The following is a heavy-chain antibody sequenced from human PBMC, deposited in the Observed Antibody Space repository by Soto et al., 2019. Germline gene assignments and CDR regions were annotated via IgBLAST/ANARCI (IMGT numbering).Heavy chain of an antibody. V-gene: IGHV3-30*18. D-gene: IGHD6-13*01. CDR2: ISYDGSNK. CDR1: GFTFSSYG. CDR3: AKALSSRWYDLGY. J-gene: IGHJ4*02. Sequence: QVQLVESGGGVVQPGRSLRLSCAASGFTFSSYGMHWVRQAPGKGLEWVAVISYDGSNKYYADSVKGRFTISRDNSKNTLYLQMNSLRAEDTAVYYCAKALSSRWYDLGYWGQGTLVTVSS.